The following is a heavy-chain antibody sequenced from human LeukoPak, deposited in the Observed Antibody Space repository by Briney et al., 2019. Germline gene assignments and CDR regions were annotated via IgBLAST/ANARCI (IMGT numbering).Heavy chain of an antibody. J-gene: IGHJ4*02. CDR3: ARDRPLAYCGGDCYEIDY. D-gene: IGHD2-21*01. CDR1: GDSVSSNSAA. V-gene: IGHV6-1*01. Sequence: SQTLSLTCAISGDSVSSNSAAWNWIRQSPSRGLEWLGGTYYRSKWYNDYAVSVKSRITINPDTSKNQFSLQLNSVTPEDTAVYYCARDRPLAYCGGDCYEIDYWGQGTLVTVSS. CDR2: TYYRSKWYN.